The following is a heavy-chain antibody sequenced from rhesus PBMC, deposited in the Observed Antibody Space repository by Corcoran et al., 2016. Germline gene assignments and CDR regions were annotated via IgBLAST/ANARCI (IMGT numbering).Heavy chain of an antibody. CDR2: SDGKGRSI. D-gene: IGHD3-3*01. CDR3: ARPADFGSGYYPEYFEF. Sequence: QVQLQESGPEVVKPSETLSLTCAVSGGSISRRNWLRWIRLSPGKGPELIWGSDGKGRSIEYNPSHKSRVTISIDTSKNQFSLKLSYVTAADTAVYYCARPADFGSGYYPEYFEFWGQGALVTVSS. J-gene: IGHJ1*01. V-gene: IGHV4-93*02. CDR1: GGSISRRNW.